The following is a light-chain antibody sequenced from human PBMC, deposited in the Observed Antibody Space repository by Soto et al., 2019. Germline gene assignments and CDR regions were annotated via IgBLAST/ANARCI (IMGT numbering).Light chain of an antibody. CDR2: GAS. CDR1: QSVSSR. CDR3: QQYNNWPWT. J-gene: IGKJ1*01. Sequence: DIEMTQSASTLPVSPGHRATLPCRASQSVSSRLAWYQQKPGQAPRLLIYGASTRATGIPARFSGSGSGTEFTLTISSLQSEDFAVYYCQQYNNWPWTFGQGTRVDI. V-gene: IGKV3-15*01.